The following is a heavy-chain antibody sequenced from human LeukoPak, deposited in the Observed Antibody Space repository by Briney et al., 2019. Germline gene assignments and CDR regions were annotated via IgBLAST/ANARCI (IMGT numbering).Heavy chain of an antibody. CDR3: ASARRYFDWLLEYYFDY. Sequence: GGSLRLSCEASGFTFSSYSMNWVRQAPGKGLEWVSSISSSSSYIYYADSVKGRFTISRDNAKNSLYLQMNSLRAEDTAVYYCASARRYFDWLLEYYFDYWGQGTLVTVSS. V-gene: IGHV3-21*01. J-gene: IGHJ4*02. D-gene: IGHD3-9*01. CDR2: ISSSSSYI. CDR1: GFTFSSYS.